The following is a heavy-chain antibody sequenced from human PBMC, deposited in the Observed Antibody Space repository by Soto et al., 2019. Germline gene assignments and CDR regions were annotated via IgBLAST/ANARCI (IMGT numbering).Heavy chain of an antibody. Sequence: PSETRSLTCAVSGGSISSGGYSWSWIRQPPGKGLEWIGYIYHSGSTYYNPSLKSRVTISVDRSKNQFSLKLSSVTAADTAVYYCVKWGSNGWYDVFYIWGQRTMVPVS. CDR1: GGSISSGGYS. J-gene: IGHJ3*02. CDR3: VKWGSNGWYDVFYI. D-gene: IGHD6-19*01. V-gene: IGHV4-30-2*01. CDR2: IYHSGST.